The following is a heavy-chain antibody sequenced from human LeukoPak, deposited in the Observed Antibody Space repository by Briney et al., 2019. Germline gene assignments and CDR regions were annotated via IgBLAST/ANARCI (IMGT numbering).Heavy chain of an antibody. CDR2: IDGSGAKT. J-gene: IGHJ4*02. Sequence: PGGSLRLSCAASGFTFATYVITWVRQAPGKGLEWVADIDGSGAKTFYADSVKGRFTISRDNSKNTLYLQMNSLRAEDSALYFCAKGSGYYGSDAEYYFDYWGQGTLVAVSS. CDR3: AKGSGYYGSDAEYYFDY. CDR1: GFTFATYV. V-gene: IGHV3-23*01. D-gene: IGHD2-21*02.